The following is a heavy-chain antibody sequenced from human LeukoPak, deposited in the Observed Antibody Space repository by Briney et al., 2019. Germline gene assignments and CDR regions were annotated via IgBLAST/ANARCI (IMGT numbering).Heavy chain of an antibody. CDR2: ISSGSKYI. CDR3: ARALSYSYGSMDF. V-gene: IGHV3-21*01. J-gene: IGHJ4*02. Sequence: GGSLRLSCAASGFTFSSYSMNWVRQAPGKGLEWVSSISSGSKYIYNADSVKGRFTISRDNAKNSLYLQMNSLRAEDTAVYYCARALSYSYGSMDFWGQGTLVIVSP. CDR1: GFTFSSYS. D-gene: IGHD5-18*01.